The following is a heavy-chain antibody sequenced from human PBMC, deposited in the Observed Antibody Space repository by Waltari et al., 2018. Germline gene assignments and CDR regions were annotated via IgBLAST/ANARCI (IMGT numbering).Heavy chain of an antibody. V-gene: IGHV3-23*01. CDR3: AKDGEDGPDYGLDV. CDR1: GFTFSNYD. Sequence: EVQLLESGGALVQPGGSLRLSCAASGFTFSNYDMSWVRQAPGTGLWVVSTVIASGDITSYADSVEGRFTISRDNFKKMLYLQMTSLRAGDTALYYCAKDGEDGPDYGLDVWGRGTTVTVSS. CDR2: VIASGDIT. J-gene: IGHJ6*02. D-gene: IGHD2-15*01.